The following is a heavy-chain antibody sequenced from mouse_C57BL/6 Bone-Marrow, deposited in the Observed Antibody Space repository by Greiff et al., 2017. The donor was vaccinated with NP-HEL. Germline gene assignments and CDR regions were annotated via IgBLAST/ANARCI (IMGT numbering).Heavy chain of an antibody. V-gene: IGHV1-64*01. CDR2: IHPNSGST. CDR1: GYTFTSYW. J-gene: IGHJ3*01. CDR3: ARAPYYYGSTLFAY. D-gene: IGHD1-1*01. Sequence: VKLQQPGAELVKPGASVKLSCKASGYTFTSYWMHWVKQRPGQGLEWIGMIHPNSGSTNYNEKFKSKATLTVDKSSSTAYMQLSSLTSEDSAVYYCARAPYYYGSTLFAYWGQGTLVTVSA.